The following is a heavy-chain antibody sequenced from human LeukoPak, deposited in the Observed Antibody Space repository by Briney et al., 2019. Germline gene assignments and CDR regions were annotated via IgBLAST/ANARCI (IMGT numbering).Heavy chain of an antibody. CDR3: ARMGGYSGYATH. V-gene: IGHV4-59*08. Sequence: SETLSLTCTVSGGSISTYYWSWIRQPPGKGLEWIGYIHYSGTTNYNPSLKNRVTISLDTSKNQFPLNLSSVTAADTAVYYCARMGGYSGYATHWGQGTLVTVSS. D-gene: IGHD5-12*01. CDR1: GGSISTYY. CDR2: IHYSGTT. J-gene: IGHJ4*02.